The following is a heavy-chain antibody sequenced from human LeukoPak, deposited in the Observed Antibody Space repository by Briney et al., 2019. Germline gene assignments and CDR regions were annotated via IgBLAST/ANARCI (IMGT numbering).Heavy chain of an antibody. Sequence: SETLSLTCTVPGGSISSNYWSWIRQPAGKGLEWIGRIYTSGSTNYSPSLKSRVTLSVDTSRNQFSLRLSSVTAADTAVYYCARDGRGYASSWYFDLWGQGTLVTISS. CDR3: ARDGRGYASSWYFDL. D-gene: IGHD6-13*01. CDR2: IYTSGST. J-gene: IGHJ4*02. V-gene: IGHV4-4*07. CDR1: GGSISSNY.